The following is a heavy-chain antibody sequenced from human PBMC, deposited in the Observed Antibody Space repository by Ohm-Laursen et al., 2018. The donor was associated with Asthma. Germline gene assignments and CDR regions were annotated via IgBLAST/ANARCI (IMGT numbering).Heavy chain of an antibody. CDR1: GFTFTSFG. D-gene: IGHD4-17*01. CDR2: ISFDGSNK. CDR3: AREGSLRPGRNDAFDI. Sequence: SLRLSCAASGFTFTSFGMHWVRQAPGRGLEWVAVISFDGSNKYYADSVTGRFTISRDNSKNTLYLQMNSLRAEDTAVYYCAREGSLRPGRNDAFDIWGQGTMVTVSS. J-gene: IGHJ3*02. V-gene: IGHV3-30*03.